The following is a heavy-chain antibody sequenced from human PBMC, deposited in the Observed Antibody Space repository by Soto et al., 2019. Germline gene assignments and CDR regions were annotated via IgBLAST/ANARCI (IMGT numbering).Heavy chain of an antibody. CDR1: GGSINTFY. D-gene: IGHD5-12*01. V-gene: IGHV4-4*07. CDR3: AREGSYSAYNFAHGIQLWSFDF. J-gene: IGHJ4*02. Sequence: KPSKTLSLTCTVSGGSINTFYWSWVRQPAGKGLEWIGRIFSSGSTSFNPSLESRVAMSVDTSKNHFSLNLSSVTAADMAVYYCAREGSYSAYNFAHGIQLWSFDFWGQGALVTVSS. CDR2: IFSSGST.